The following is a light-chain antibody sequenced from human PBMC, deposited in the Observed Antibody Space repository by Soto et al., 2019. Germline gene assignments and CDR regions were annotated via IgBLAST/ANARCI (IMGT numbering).Light chain of an antibody. CDR2: DAS. Sequence: EIVMTQSPATLSVSPGERATLSFSGSQSVGSNLAWYQQKPGQAPRLLVYDASTRDTGIPARFSGSGSGTEFTLTISSLESEDFAVYSCQQYYKWPPITFGQGTRLEI. CDR1: QSVGSN. V-gene: IGKV3D-15*01. J-gene: IGKJ5*01. CDR3: QQYYKWPPIT.